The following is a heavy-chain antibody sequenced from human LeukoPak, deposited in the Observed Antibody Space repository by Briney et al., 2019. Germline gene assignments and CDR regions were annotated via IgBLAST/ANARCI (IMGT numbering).Heavy chain of an antibody. J-gene: IGHJ4*02. Sequence: SETLSLTCTVSGGSMSSYYWNWVRQPPGKGLEYIGHIYYSGSTNYNSSLKSRLTISVDTSKNQFSLKLSSVTAADTAVYYCARGVDTSIRYYFDYWGQGTLVTVSS. CDR3: ARGVDTSIRYYFDY. CDR1: GGSMSSYY. V-gene: IGHV4-59*01. D-gene: IGHD5-18*01. CDR2: IYYSGST.